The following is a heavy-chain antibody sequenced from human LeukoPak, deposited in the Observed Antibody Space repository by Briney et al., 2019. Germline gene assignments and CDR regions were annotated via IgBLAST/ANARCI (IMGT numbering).Heavy chain of an antibody. CDR3: GKFGSDSWTFDS. V-gene: IGHV3-23*01. D-gene: IGHD1-26*01. CDR1: GFTFSNYA. J-gene: IGHJ4*02. CDR2: ISSNGIST. Sequence: GGSLRLSCAASGFTFSNYAMGWVRQAPGKGHEWVSSISSNGISTYYADSVKGHFTISRDNSKNSLYLQMTSLRAEDTAVYYCGKFGSDSWTFDSWGQGVLVTVSS.